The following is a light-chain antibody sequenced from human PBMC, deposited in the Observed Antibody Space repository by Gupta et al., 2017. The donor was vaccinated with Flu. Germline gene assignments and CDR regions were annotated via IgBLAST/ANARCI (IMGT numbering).Light chain of an antibody. Sequence: QSILTPPPSMSAAPGQKVVISCSGTSFNVGSNYVAWYQQLPGTAPKLLIYDDNKRPSGIPERFSCSRSGTSATLGIAGLQTGDEATYYCGTWEMSLNAAVFGGGTKVTVL. CDR1: SFNVGSNY. CDR2: DDN. CDR3: GTWEMSLNAAV. V-gene: IGLV1-51*01. J-gene: IGLJ3*02.